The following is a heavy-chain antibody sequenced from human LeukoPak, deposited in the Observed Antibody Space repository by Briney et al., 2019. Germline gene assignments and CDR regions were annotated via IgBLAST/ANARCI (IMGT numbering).Heavy chain of an antibody. CDR2: INHSGST. Sequence: SETLSLTCAVYGGSFSGYYWSWIRQPPGKGLEWIGEINHSGSTNYNPSLKSRVTISVDTSKNQFSLKLSSVTAADTAVYYCARVRGLRYSPNWFDPWGQGTLVTVPS. V-gene: IGHV4-34*01. CDR3: ARVRGLRYSPNWFDP. D-gene: IGHD2-21*01. CDR1: GGSFSGYY. J-gene: IGHJ5*02.